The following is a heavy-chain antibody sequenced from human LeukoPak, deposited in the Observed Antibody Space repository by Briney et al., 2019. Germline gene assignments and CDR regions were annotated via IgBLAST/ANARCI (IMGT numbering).Heavy chain of an antibody. D-gene: IGHD1-26*01. V-gene: IGHV3-7*01. J-gene: IGHJ4*02. Sequence: GGSLRLSCAASGFTFNDYWMSWVRQAPGKGLEWVADIKQDENDQKYVDSVKGRFTISRDNTKNSLYLQMNSLRAEDTAVYYCARPALVGEIFEFWGQGTLVTVSS. CDR3: ARPALVGEIFEF. CDR1: GFTFNDYW. CDR2: IKQDENDQ.